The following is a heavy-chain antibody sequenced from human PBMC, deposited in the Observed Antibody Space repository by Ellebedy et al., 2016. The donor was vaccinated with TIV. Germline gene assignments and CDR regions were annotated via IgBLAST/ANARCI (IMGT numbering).Heavy chain of an antibody. Sequence: SVKVSCXASGGTFSSYAISWVRQAPGQGLEWMGGIIPIFGTANYAQKFQGRVTITADESTSTAYMELSSLRSEDTAVYYCAAADYYGSGSYGYWGQGTLVTVSS. D-gene: IGHD3-10*01. V-gene: IGHV1-69*13. CDR3: AAADYYGSGSYGY. J-gene: IGHJ4*02. CDR1: GGTFSSYA. CDR2: IIPIFGTA.